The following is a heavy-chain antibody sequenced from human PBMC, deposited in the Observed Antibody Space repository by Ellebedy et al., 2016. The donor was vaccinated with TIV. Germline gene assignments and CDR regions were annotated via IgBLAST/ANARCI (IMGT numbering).Heavy chain of an antibody. CDR2: ISYDGSNK. CDR3: ARDATSY. D-gene: IGHD2-2*01. V-gene: IGHV3-30*03. Sequence: GESLKISCAASGFTFSSDGMHWVRQAPGKGVELVAVISYDGSNKYYADSVKGRFTISRDNSKNTLYLQMNSLRAEDTAVYYWARDATSYWGQGTLVTVSS. J-gene: IGHJ4*02. CDR1: GFTFSSDG.